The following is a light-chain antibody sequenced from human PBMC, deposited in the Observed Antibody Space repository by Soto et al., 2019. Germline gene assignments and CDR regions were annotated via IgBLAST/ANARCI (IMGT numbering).Light chain of an antibody. J-gene: IGLJ2*01. CDR3: SSYTSSSTHGV. CDR2: EVS. Sequence: QSALTQPASGAGSPGQSITISCTGTSSDVGGYNYVSWYQQHPGKAPQLMIYEVSNRPSGVSNRFSGSKSGNTASLTISGLQAEDEADYYCSSYTSSSTHGVFGGGTELTVL. CDR1: SSDVGGYNY. V-gene: IGLV2-14*01.